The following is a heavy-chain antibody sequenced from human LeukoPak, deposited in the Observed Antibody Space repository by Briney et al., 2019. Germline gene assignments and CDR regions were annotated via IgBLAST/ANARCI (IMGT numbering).Heavy chain of an antibody. CDR2: IYHSGST. CDR1: GGSISSSNW. V-gene: IGHV4-4*02. D-gene: IGHD1-26*01. J-gene: IGHJ1*01. CDR3: ARGKGATGKIEYFQH. Sequence: KPSETLSLTCAVSGGSISSSNWWSWVRQPPGKGLEWIGEIYHSGSTNYNPSLKSRVTISVDKSKNQFSLKLSSVTAADTAVYYCARGKGATGKIEYFQHWGQGTLVTVSS.